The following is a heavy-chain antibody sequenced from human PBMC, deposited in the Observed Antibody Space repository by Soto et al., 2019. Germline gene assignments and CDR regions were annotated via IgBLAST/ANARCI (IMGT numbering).Heavy chain of an antibody. CDR2: INPSGGST. CDR1: GYTFTSYY. CDR3: ARTGGAAKKKGVFDY. J-gene: IGHJ4*02. V-gene: IGHV1-46*01. Sequence: ASVKVSCKASGYTFTSYYMHWVRQAPGQGLEWMGIINPSGGSTNYNPSLKSRVTISVDTSKNQFSLKLSSVTAADTAVYYCARTGGAAKKKGVFDYWGQGTLVTVSS. D-gene: IGHD6-25*01.